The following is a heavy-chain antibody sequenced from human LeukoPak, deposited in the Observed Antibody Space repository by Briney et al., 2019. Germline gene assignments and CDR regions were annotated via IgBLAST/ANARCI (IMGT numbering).Heavy chain of an antibody. CDR1: GFTFSNYA. CDR3: AKARIQLWEYYFDY. CDR2: ISGSGGST. V-gene: IGHV3-23*01. J-gene: IGHJ4*02. Sequence: GGSLRLSCAASGFTFSNYAMSWVRQAPGKGLEWVSAISGSGGSTYYADSVKGRFTISRDNSKNTLYLQMNSLRAEDTAVYYCAKARIQLWEYYFDYWGQGTLVTVSS. D-gene: IGHD5-18*01.